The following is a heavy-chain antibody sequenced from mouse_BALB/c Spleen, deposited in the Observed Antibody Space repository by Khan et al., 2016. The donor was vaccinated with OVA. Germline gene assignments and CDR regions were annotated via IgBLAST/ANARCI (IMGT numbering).Heavy chain of an antibody. D-gene: IGHD1-1*01. Sequence: EVELVESGPSLVKPSQTLSLTCSVTGDSITSGYWNWIRKFPGNKLEYMGYISYSGNSYYNPSLKSRISITRDTSTNQYYLQVNSVTTEDTATFYCACELRGFAYWGQGTLVTVSA. CDR1: GDSITSGY. CDR3: ACELRGFAY. V-gene: IGHV3-8*02. J-gene: IGHJ3*01. CDR2: ISYSGNS.